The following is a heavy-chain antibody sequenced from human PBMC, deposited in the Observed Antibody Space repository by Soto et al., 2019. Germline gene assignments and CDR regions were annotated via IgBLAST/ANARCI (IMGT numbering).Heavy chain of an antibody. J-gene: IGHJ4*02. CDR3: TTDRASSGYYYFFFDY. D-gene: IGHD3-22*01. CDR2: IKSKTDGGTT. CDR1: GFTFSNAW. Sequence: GGSLRLSCAASGFTFSNAWMSWVRQAPGKGLEWVGRIKSKTDGGTTDYAAPVKGRFTISRDDSKNTLYLQMNSLKTEDTAVYYCTTDRASSGYYYFFFDYWGQGTMVTVSS. V-gene: IGHV3-15*01.